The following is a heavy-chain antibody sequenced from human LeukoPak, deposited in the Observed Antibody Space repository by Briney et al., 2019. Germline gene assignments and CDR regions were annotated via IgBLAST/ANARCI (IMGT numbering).Heavy chain of an antibody. V-gene: IGHV1-18*01. CDR1: GYTFTSYG. D-gene: IGHD3-9*01. Sequence: ASVKVSCKASGYTFTSYGISWVRQAPGQGLEWMGWISAYNGNTNYTQKLQGRVTMTTDTSTSTAYMELRSLRSDDTAVYYCALGERYFDWDGAFDIWGQGTMVTVSS. CDR2: ISAYNGNT. J-gene: IGHJ3*02. CDR3: ALGERYFDWDGAFDI.